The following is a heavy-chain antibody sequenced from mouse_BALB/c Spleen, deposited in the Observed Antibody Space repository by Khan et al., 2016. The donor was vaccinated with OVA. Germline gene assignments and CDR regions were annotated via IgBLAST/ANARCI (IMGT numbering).Heavy chain of an antibody. J-gene: IGHJ4*01. V-gene: IGHV9-4*02. D-gene: IGHD1-3*01. CDR1: GYTFTTAG. Sequence: QIQLVQSGPELKKPGETVRLSCKASGYTFTTAGMQWVQKMPGKGLKWIGWINTHSGVPKYAEDFKGRFVFSLETSASTAYLQITNLKYEDTATEFSSRGGAASYINDGGGMDSWGQGTAVTVSA. CDR3: SRGGAASYINDGGGMDS. CDR2: INTHSGVP.